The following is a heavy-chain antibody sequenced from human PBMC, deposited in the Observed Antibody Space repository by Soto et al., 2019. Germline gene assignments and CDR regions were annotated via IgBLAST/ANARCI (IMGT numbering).Heavy chain of an antibody. V-gene: IGHV3-9*01. CDR3: AKGLCVGTCPFDY. CDR1: GFTFHDSA. D-gene: IGHD2-21*01. Sequence: EVQLVESGGGLVQPGGSLRLSCAVSGFTFHDSAMHWVRQAPGKGLEWVSSVTLNSGTIGYADSVQGRFTVSRDNARNSLYLQMNSVRAEDTALYFCAKGLCVGTCPFDYWGQGTPVTVSS. CDR2: VTLNSGTI. J-gene: IGHJ4*02.